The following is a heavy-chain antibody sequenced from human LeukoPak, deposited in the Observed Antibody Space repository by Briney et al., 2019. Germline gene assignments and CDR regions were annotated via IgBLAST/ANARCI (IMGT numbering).Heavy chain of an antibody. CDR3: ARVRDSSSYYKYYYYYMDV. CDR1: GGSINSYY. D-gene: IGHD3-22*01. J-gene: IGHJ6*03. Sequence: SETLSLTCTVSGGSINSYYWSWIRQPPGKGLEWIGYIHYSGSTNYNPSLKSRVTISVDTSKNQFSLKLSSVTAADTAVYYCARVRDSSSYYKYYYYYMDVWGKGTTVTVSS. V-gene: IGHV4-59*01. CDR2: IHYSGST.